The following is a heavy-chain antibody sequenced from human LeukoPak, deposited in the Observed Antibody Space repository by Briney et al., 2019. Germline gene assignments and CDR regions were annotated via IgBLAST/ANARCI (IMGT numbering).Heavy chain of an antibody. Sequence: GGSLRLSCAASGFTFSNYSMNWVRQAPGKGLEWVSSISSSSSYIYYADSMKGRFTISRDNAKNTVYLQMNSLRTEDTAVYYCARGLPNYYGMDVWGQGTTVTVSS. V-gene: IGHV3-21*01. J-gene: IGHJ6*02. CDR2: ISSSSSYI. CDR1: GFTFSNYS. CDR3: ARGLPNYYGMDV.